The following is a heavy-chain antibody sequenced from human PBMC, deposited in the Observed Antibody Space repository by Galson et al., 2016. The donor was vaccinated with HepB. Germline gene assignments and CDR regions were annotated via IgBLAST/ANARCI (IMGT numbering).Heavy chain of an antibody. J-gene: IGHJ4*02. CDR1: GGSISVSGYY. Sequence: SETLSLTCNVSGGSISVSGYYWGWIRQPPGKGLEWIGSISYRGETFHNPSRRTRVTISVDTSQNQFPLNLGSVTAADTAVYYCARGPRVGLTTWTLIASDVLGAFWGQGTLVTVSS. V-gene: IGHV4-39*06. D-gene: IGHD1-26*01. CDR2: ISYRGET. CDR3: ARGPRVGLTTWTLIASDVLGAF.